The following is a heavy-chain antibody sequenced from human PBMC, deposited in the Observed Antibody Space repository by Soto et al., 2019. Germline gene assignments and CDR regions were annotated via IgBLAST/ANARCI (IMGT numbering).Heavy chain of an antibody. CDR2: MSFDGGTP. J-gene: IGHJ4*02. V-gene: IGHV3-30*18. CDR1: GLSFSRYG. Sequence: PGGSLRLSCVASGLSFSRYGMHWVRQAPGKGLEWLAVMSFDGGTPYYADSVKGRFTISRDNSKNTLYLQMNSLRAEDTAVYYCAKGYEMTTVTTGFDYWGQGTLVTVSS. D-gene: IGHD4-17*01. CDR3: AKGYEMTTVTTGFDY.